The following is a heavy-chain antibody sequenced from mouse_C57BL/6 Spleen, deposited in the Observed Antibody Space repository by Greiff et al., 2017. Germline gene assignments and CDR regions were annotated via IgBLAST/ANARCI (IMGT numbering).Heavy chain of an antibody. J-gene: IGHJ1*03. V-gene: IGHV2-2*01. D-gene: IGHD2-1*01. CDR2: IWSGGST. CDR3: ARNGIYYGNEGYFDV. Sequence: QVQLQQSGPGLVQPSQSLSITCTVSGFSLTSYGVHWVRQSPGKGLEWLGVIWSGGSTDYNAAFISRLSISKDNSKSQVFFKMNSLQADDTAIYYCARNGIYYGNEGYFDVWGTGTTVTVSS. CDR1: GFSLTSYG.